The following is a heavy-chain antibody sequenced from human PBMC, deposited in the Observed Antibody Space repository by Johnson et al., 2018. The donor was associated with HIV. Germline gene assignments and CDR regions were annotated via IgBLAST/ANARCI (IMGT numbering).Heavy chain of an antibody. Sequence: QVQLVESGGGLIQPGGSLKLSCAASGFTVSSNYMSWVRQAPGKGLEWVAVISYDGSNKYYADSVKGRFTISRDNSKNTLSLQMNSLRAEDTAVYYCAKEQESIPLNDAFDIWGQGTLVTVSS. V-gene: IGHV3-30*18. J-gene: IGHJ3*02. D-gene: IGHD2-21*01. CDR2: ISYDGSNK. CDR1: GFTVSSNY. CDR3: AKEQESIPLNDAFDI.